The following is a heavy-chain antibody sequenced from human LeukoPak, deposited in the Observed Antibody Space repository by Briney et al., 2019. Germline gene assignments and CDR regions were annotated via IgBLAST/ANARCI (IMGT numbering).Heavy chain of an antibody. Sequence: SETLSLTCIVSGGSISSNNYYWGWIRQPPGKGLEWIGSLHYSGSTYHNPSLRSRVTISVETSKNQCSLKLYSVTAADTAVYYCTRLFGYYDTSGYLKQSAFDIWGQGTMVTVSS. CDR2: LHYSGST. CDR1: GGSISSNNYY. J-gene: IGHJ3*02. CDR3: TRLFGYYDTSGYLKQSAFDI. V-gene: IGHV4-39*01. D-gene: IGHD3-22*01.